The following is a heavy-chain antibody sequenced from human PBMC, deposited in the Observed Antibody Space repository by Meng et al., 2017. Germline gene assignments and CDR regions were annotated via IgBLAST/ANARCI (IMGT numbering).Heavy chain of an antibody. CDR2: IIPIFGTA. J-gene: IGHJ4*02. D-gene: IGHD7-27*01. V-gene: IGHV1-69*01. Sequence: QGQLVQSGAEVTKPGSSVKVSCKASGGTFSSYAISWVRQAPGKGLEWMGGIIPIFGTANYAQKFQGRVTITADESTSTAYMELSSLRSEDTAVYYCASNDGTGDRTGGDYWGQGTLVTVSS. CDR3: ASNDGTGDRTGGDY. CDR1: GGTFSSYA.